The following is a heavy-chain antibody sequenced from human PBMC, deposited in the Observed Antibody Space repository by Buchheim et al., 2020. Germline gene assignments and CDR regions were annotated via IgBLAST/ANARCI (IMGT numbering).Heavy chain of an antibody. Sequence: QVQLQQWGAGLLKPSETLSLTCAVYGGSFSGYYWSWIRQPPGKGLEWIGEINHSGSTNYNPSLKSRVTISVDTSKNQFSLKLSSVTAADTAVYYCARCRPPETYRYATPAWYFDLWGRGTL. V-gene: IGHV4-34*01. J-gene: IGHJ2*01. CDR2: INHSGST. D-gene: IGHD3-16*02. CDR1: GGSFSGYY. CDR3: ARCRPPETYRYATPAWYFDL.